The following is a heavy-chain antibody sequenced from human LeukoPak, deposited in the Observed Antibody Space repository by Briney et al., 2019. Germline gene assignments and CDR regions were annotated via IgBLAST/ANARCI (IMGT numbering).Heavy chain of an antibody. CDR1: GYSFTSYW. J-gene: IGHJ4*02. CDR2: IYPGDSDT. Sequence: GESLKISCKGSGYSFTSYWIGWVRQMPGKGLEWMGIIYPGDSDTRYSPSFQGQVTISADKSISTAYLQWSSLKASDTAMYYCARRGGYCSGGSCHFDYWGQGTLVTVSS. V-gene: IGHV5-51*01. D-gene: IGHD2-15*01. CDR3: ARRGGYCSGGSCHFDY.